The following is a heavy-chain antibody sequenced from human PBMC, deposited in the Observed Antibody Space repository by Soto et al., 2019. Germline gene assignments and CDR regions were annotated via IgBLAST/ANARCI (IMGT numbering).Heavy chain of an antibody. Sequence: EMHLLESGGGLVKPGGSLRLSCTASGCIFSDYTINWVRQAPGKGLEWVVSLPGSVDVTYYAASVKGRFTSSRDKSTNTVYLQMDTLRVEDTAVYYCAKESLKGTGYDRFDSWGQGTLVTVSS. CDR1: GCIFSDYT. D-gene: IGHD5-12*01. CDR3: AKESLKGTGYDRFDS. J-gene: IGHJ4*02. CDR2: LPGSVDVT. V-gene: IGHV3-23*01.